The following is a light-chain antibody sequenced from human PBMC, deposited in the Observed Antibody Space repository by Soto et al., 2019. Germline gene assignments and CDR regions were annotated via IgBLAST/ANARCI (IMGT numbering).Light chain of an antibody. CDR3: QQYNNWPHT. Sequence: EIVMTQSPATLSVSPGERATLSCRASQSISSNLAWYQQKPGQAPRLLMFRTSSRATGFPARFSGSGSGTEFNLTISSLQSEDFGVYYCQQYNNWPHTFGQGTRLEIK. CDR1: QSISSN. CDR2: RTS. J-gene: IGKJ2*01. V-gene: IGKV3-15*01.